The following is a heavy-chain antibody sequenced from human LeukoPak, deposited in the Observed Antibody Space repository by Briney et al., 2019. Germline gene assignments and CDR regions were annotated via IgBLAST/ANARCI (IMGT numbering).Heavy chain of an antibody. CDR1: GFTLGDYA. Sequence: PGGSLRLSCTASGFTLGDYAMSWFRQAPGKGLEWVGFIRSKAYGGTTEYAASVKGRFTISRDDSKSIAYLQMNSLKTEDTAVYYCTRDREVGRYYYYYYYMDVWGKGTTVTVSS. J-gene: IGHJ6*03. CDR3: TRDREVGRYYYYYYYMDV. D-gene: IGHD2-2*01. V-gene: IGHV3-49*03. CDR2: IRSKAYGGTT.